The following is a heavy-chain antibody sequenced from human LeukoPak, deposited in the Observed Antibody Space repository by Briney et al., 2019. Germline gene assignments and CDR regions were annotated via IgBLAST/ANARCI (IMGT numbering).Heavy chain of an antibody. J-gene: IGHJ3*02. V-gene: IGHV3-21*01. CDR3: ARESGSYTLVPLDT. CDR1: GFTFSSYS. D-gene: IGHD1-26*01. Sequence: GGSLRLSCAASGFTFSSYSMNWVRQAPGKGLEWVSSISSSSSYIYYADSVKGRFTISRDNAKNSLYLQMNSPRAKDTAVYYCARESGSYTLVPLDTWGQGTMVTVSS. CDR2: ISSSSSYI.